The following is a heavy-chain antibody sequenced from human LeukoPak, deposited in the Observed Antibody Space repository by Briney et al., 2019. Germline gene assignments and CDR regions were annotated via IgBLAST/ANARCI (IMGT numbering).Heavy chain of an antibody. V-gene: IGHV3-30*03. CDR1: GFTFSSYG. CDR3: ARQAYGGSYSLLDY. Sequence: GGSLRLSCAASGFTFSSYGMHWVRQAPGKGLEWVAVISYDGSNKYYADSVKGRFTISRDNSKNTLYLQMNSLRAEDTAVYYCARQAYGGSYSLLDYWGQGTLVTVSS. J-gene: IGHJ4*02. D-gene: IGHD1-26*01. CDR2: ISYDGSNK.